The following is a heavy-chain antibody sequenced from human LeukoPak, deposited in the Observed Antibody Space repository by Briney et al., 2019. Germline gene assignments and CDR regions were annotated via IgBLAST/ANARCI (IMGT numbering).Heavy chain of an antibody. V-gene: IGHV1-2*02. CDR1: GYSFTGYY. J-gene: IGHJ5*02. CDR3: ARDRAAGGHNWFDP. D-gene: IGHD6-13*01. Sequence: ASVKVSCKASGYSFTGYYIHWVRQAPGQGPEWMGWINPNNGGTNYAQKFQGRVTMTRDTSINTAYMELSSLRSDDTAVYCCARDRAAGGHNWFDPWGQGTLVTVSS. CDR2: INPNNGGT.